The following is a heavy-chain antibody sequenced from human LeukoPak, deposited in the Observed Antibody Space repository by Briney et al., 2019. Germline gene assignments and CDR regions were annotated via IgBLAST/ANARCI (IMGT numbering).Heavy chain of an antibody. CDR1: GYTFTSYY. Sequence: ASVKVSCKASGYTFTSYYMHWVRQAPGQGLEWMGIINPSGGSTSYAQKFQGRVTVTRDTSTSTVYMELSSLRSEDTAVYYCARDAAFGELVIWGQGTLVTVSS. D-gene: IGHD3-10*01. J-gene: IGHJ4*02. CDR3: ARDAAFGELVI. V-gene: IGHV1-46*01. CDR2: INPSGGST.